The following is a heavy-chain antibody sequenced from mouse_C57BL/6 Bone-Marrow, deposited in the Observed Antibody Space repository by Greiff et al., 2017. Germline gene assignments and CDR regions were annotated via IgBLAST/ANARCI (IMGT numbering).Heavy chain of an antibody. J-gene: IGHJ4*01. CDR1: GYTFTSSW. D-gene: IGHD1-1*01. V-gene: IGHV1-69*01. CDR2: IDPSDSYT. CDR3: ARRGSSDAMDY. Sequence: VQLQQPGAELVMPGASVKLSCKASGYTFTSSWMHWVKQRPGQGLEWIGEIDPSDSYTNYNQKFKGKSTLTVDKSSSTAYMQLSSLPSEDSAVYYCARRGSSDAMDYWGQGTSVTVSS.